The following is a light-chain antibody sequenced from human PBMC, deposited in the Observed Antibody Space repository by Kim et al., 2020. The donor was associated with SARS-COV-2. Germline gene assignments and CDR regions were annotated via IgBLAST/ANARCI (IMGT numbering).Light chain of an antibody. J-gene: IGKJ4*01. CDR3: QQFYGFPLT. Sequence: AIQLTQSPSSLSASVGDRVTITCRASQGIANGLAWYQQKPGNAPQLLIYDASNLQSGVPSRFSGSGSGTDFTLTISSLQPEDFAVYYCQQFYGFPLTFAGGTKVDIK. CDR1: QGIANG. V-gene: IGKV1-13*02. CDR2: DAS.